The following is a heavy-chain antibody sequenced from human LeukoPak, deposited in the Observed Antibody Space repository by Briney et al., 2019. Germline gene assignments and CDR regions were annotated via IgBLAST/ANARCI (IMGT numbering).Heavy chain of an antibody. CDR3: AKPHTAMVIGYYFDY. D-gene: IGHD5-18*01. J-gene: IGHJ4*02. Sequence: GGSLRLSCAASGFTFSSYAMSWVRQAPGKGLEWVSAISGSGGTTYYADSVKGRFTISRDNSKNTVYLQMNTLRAEDTAVYYCAKPHTAMVIGYYFDYWGQGILVTVSS. CDR2: ISGSGGTT. V-gene: IGHV3-23*01. CDR1: GFTFSSYA.